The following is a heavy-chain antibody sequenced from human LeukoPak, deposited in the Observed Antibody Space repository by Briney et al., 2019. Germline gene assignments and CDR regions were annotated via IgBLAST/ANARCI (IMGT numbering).Heavy chain of an antibody. J-gene: IGHJ4*02. V-gene: IGHV3-53*01. CDR2: IYSGGST. CDR3: AAYYYDRSGYLPLGV. D-gene: IGHD3-22*01. Sequence: GGSLRLSCAASGFTVSSNYVSWVRQPPGKGLEWTSVIYSGGSTYYADSVKGRFTISRDNSKNPLYLQMNSLRAEDTAVYYCAAYYYDRSGYLPLGVWGQGTLVTVSS. CDR1: GFTVSSNY.